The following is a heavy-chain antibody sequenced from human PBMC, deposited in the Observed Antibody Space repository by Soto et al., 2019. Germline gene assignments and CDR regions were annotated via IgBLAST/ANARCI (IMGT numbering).Heavy chain of an antibody. D-gene: IGHD3-10*01. J-gene: IGHJ4*02. CDR2: IWYDGSNK. CDR1: GFTFSSYG. CDR3: ARRGSGYGSSFDY. Sequence: GGSLRLSCAASGFTFSSYGMHWVRQAPDKGLEWVAVIWYDGSNKYYADSVKGRFTISRDNSKNTLYLQMNSLRAEDTAVYYCARRGSGYGSSFDYWGQGTLVTVSS. V-gene: IGHV3-33*01.